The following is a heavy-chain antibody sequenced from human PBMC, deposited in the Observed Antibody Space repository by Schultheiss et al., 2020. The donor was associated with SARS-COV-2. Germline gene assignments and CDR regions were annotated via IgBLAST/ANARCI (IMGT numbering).Heavy chain of an antibody. V-gene: IGHV4-34*01. CDR2: INHSGST. J-gene: IGHJ6*02. Sequence: SETLSLTCAVYGGSFSGYYWSWIRQPPGKGLEWIGEINHSGSTNYNPSLKSRVTISVDTSKNQFSLKLNSVTPEDTAVYYCARDRLAVAVYYYYGMDVWGQGTTVTVSS. CDR1: GGSFSGYY. D-gene: IGHD6-19*01. CDR3: ARDRLAVAVYYYYGMDV.